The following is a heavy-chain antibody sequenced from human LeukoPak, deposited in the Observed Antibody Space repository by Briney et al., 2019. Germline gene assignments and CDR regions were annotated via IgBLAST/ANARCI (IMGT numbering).Heavy chain of an antibody. Sequence: SQTLSLTCTVSGGSISSSNYYWSWIRQHPGKGLEWIGYIYYSGSTYYSPSLKSRVTISVDTSKNQFSLKLSSVTAADTAVYYCARARRDGYNYFDHWGQGTLVTVSS. CDR3: ARARRDGYNYFDH. D-gene: IGHD5-24*01. CDR2: IYYSGST. CDR1: GGSISSSNYY. V-gene: IGHV4-31*03. J-gene: IGHJ4*02.